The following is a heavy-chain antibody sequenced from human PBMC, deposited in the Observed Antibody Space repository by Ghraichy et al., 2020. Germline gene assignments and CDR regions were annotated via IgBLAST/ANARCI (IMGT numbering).Heavy chain of an antibody. CDR3: ARHVADSSWYSYYFGY. CDR2: IYYSGST. CDR1: GGSISRSSYY. V-gene: IGHV4-39*01. Sequence: SETLSLTCTVSGGSISRSSYYWSWIRQPPGKGLEWIGSIYYSGSTFRNPSLKSRVTISVDTSKNQFSLRLTSVTAADTAVYYCARHVADSSWYSYYFGYWCQGTPVTVAS. J-gene: IGHJ4*02. D-gene: IGHD3-22*01.